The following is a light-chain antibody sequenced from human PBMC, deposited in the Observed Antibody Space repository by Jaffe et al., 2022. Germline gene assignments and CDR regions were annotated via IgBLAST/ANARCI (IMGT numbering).Light chain of an antibody. CDR3: MQGTQWPPYT. CDR2: QVS. Sequence: EVVMTQSPLSLPVTLGQPASISCRSSQSLVHSNGNTYLNWFQQRPGQSPRRLIYQVSNRDSGVPDRFSGSGSGTDFTLKISRVEAEDVGVYYCMQGTQWPPYTFGQGTKLEIQ. V-gene: IGKV2-30*02. CDR1: QSLVHSNGNTY. J-gene: IGKJ2*01.